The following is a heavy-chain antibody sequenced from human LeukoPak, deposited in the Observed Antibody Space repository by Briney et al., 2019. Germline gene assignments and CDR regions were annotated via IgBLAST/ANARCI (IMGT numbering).Heavy chain of an antibody. Sequence: PGGSLRLSCAASGFTFSSYSMNWVRQAPGKGLEWVSYISSSSSTIHYADSVKGRFTISRDNAKNSLYLQMNSLRAEDTAVYYCARDNPGYGDYTVDYWGQGTLVTVSS. J-gene: IGHJ4*02. V-gene: IGHV3-48*01. CDR1: GFTFSSYS. CDR3: ARDNPGYGDYTVDY. CDR2: ISSSSSTI. D-gene: IGHD4-17*01.